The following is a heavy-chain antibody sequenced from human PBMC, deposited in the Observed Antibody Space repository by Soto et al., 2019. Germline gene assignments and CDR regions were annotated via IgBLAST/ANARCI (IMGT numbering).Heavy chain of an antibody. V-gene: IGHV1-3*01. D-gene: IGHD6-13*01. CDR1: GYTFTSYG. CDR2: INAANGDT. CDR3: VRRHVSATGIDWFDP. Sequence: RASVKVSCKASGYTFTSYGIHYVRQAPGQRLEWMGWINAANGDTKYSPKFQGRVTITRDTSASTAYMELSSLRSEDTAVYYCVRRHVSATGIDWFDPWGQGTLVTVSS. J-gene: IGHJ5*02.